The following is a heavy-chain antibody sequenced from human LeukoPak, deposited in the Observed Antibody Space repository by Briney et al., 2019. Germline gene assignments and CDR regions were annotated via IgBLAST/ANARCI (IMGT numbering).Heavy chain of an antibody. V-gene: IGHV1-2*02. Sequence: ASVKVSCKASGYTFTGYYMHWVRQAPGLGLEWMGWINPNSGGTNYAQKFQGRVTMTRDTSISTAYMELSRLRSDDTAVYYCARELVVVAARKAYYYYGMDVWGQGTTVTVSS. D-gene: IGHD2-15*01. CDR2: INPNSGGT. J-gene: IGHJ6*02. CDR3: ARELVVVAARKAYYYYGMDV. CDR1: GYTFTGYY.